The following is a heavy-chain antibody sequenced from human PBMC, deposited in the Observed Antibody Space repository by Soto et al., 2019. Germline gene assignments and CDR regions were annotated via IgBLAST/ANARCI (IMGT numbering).Heavy chain of an antibody. CDR1: GFTFSSYE. J-gene: IGHJ6*02. V-gene: IGHV3-48*03. D-gene: IGHD2-21*01. CDR3: ARDFVNYGMDV. CDR2: VSSSGSTT. Sequence: ESGGGLVQPGRSLRLSCAASGFTFSSYELNWVRQAPGKGPEWVSYVSSSGSTTHYADSVKGRFTISRDNTKNSLYLQMNSLRAEDTAVYYCARDFVNYGMDVWGQGTTVTVSS.